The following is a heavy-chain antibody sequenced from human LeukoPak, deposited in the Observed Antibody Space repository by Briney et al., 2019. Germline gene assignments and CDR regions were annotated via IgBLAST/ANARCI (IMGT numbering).Heavy chain of an antibody. J-gene: IGHJ3*02. CDR1: GYTFTGYY. CDR3: ARGLDIVVVPAAIPSGAFDI. Sequence: ASVKVSCKASGYTFTGYYMHWVRQAPGQGLEWMGWINPNSGGTNYAQKFQGRVTMTRDTSISTAYMELSRLRSDDTAVYYCARGLDIVVVPAAIPSGAFDIWGQGTMVTVSS. D-gene: IGHD2-2*02. CDR2: INPNSGGT. V-gene: IGHV1-2*02.